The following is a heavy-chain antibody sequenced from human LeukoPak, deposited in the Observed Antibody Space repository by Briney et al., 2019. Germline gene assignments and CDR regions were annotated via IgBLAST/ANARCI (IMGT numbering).Heavy chain of an antibody. CDR2: IYCSGNT. V-gene: IGHV4-39*01. D-gene: IGHD1-26*01. CDR3: ARQYALPTFDY. CDR1: GGSVSSSGYY. J-gene: IGHJ4*02. Sequence: SETLSLTCTGSGGSVSSSGYYWGWIRQPPGKGLEWIGSIYCSGNTYYNPTLKSRVPISVDTSKNKFSRNLSSVTAPDTAVYYCARQYALPTFDYWGGGSLVTVSS.